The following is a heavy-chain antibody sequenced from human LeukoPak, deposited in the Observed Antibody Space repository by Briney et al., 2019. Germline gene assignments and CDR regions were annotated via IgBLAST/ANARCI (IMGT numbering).Heavy chain of an antibody. CDR1: GYTFTSYY. V-gene: IGHV1-46*01. CDR3: ARDRYSESSGWSGFDY. Sequence: ASVKVSCKASGYTFTSYYMHWVRQAPGRGLEWMGIINPSGGSTSYAQKFQGRVTMTRDMSTSTVYMELSSLRSEDTAVYYCARDRYSESSGWSGFDYWGQGTLVTVSS. J-gene: IGHJ4*02. D-gene: IGHD6-19*01. CDR2: INPSGGST.